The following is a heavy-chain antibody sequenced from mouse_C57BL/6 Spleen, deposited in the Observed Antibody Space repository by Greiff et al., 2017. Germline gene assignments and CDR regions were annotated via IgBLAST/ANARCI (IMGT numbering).Heavy chain of an antibody. Sequence: VQLQQSGPVLVKPGASVKMSCKASGYTFTDYYMNWVKQSHGKSLEWIGVINPYNGGTSSNQKFKGKATLTVDKSSSTAYMELNSLTSEDSAVYYCAREAHYYGSSYEAMDYWGQGTSVTVSS. J-gene: IGHJ4*01. D-gene: IGHD1-1*01. CDR2: INPYNGGT. CDR3: AREAHYYGSSYEAMDY. CDR1: GYTFTDYY. V-gene: IGHV1-19*01.